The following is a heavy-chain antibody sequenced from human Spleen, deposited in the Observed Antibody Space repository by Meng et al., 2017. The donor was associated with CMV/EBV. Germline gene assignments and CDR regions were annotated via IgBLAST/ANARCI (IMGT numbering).Heavy chain of an antibody. CDR1: GYTGYY. CDR2: INRDSDST. Sequence: ASVKVSCKASGYTGYYIHWVRQAPGQGLQWMGWINRDSDSTKYAQKFQGRVTMTSDTSMNTAYMELSSLRSDDTAVYYCARVIGDEYGMDLWGQRTTVTVSS. CDR3: ARVIGDEYGMDL. D-gene: IGHD5-24*01. J-gene: IGHJ6*02. V-gene: IGHV1-2*02.